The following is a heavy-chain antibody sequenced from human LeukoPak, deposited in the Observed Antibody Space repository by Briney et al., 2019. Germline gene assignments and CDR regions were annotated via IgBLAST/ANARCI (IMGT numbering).Heavy chain of an antibody. D-gene: IGHD3-3*01. J-gene: IGHJ4*02. CDR1: GFTFSRYS. Sequence: GGSLRLSCAASGFTFSRYSMNWVRQAPGKGLEWVSSISSSSCYIYYADSVKGRFTISRDNAMNSLYLQEKNLRAEDTAVSYCASAGQAYYAFWSGYSITPGFDYWGQGTLVTVSS. CDR2: ISSSSCYI. V-gene: IGHV3-21*01. CDR3: ASAGQAYYAFWSGYSITPGFDY.